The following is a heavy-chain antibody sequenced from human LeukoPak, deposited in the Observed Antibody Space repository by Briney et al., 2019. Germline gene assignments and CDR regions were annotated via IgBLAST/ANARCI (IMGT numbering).Heavy chain of an antibody. V-gene: IGHV4-59*11. J-gene: IGHJ6*03. D-gene: IGHD7-27*01. CDR1: GGSISSHY. CDR2: IYYSGST. Sequence: TSETLSLTCTVSGGSISSHYWSWIRQPPGKGLEWIGYIYYSGSTNYNPSLKNRVTISVDTSKKQFSLKLSSVTAADTAVYYRARSNWGSDSYYYYMDVWGEGTTVTVSS. CDR3: ARSNWGSDSYYYYMDV.